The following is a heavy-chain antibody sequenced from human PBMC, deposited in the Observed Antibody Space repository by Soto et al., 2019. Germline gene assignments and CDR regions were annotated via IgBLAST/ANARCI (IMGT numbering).Heavy chain of an antibody. J-gene: IGHJ4*02. Sequence: PGGSLRLSCAASGFTFSSYAMSWVRQAPGKGLEWVSAISGSGGSTYYADSVRGRFTISRDNSKNTLYLQMNSLRAEDTAVYYCAKEPLWFGDEEIDYWGQGTLVTVSS. V-gene: IGHV3-23*01. D-gene: IGHD3-10*01. CDR1: GFTFSSYA. CDR2: ISGSGGST. CDR3: AKEPLWFGDEEIDY.